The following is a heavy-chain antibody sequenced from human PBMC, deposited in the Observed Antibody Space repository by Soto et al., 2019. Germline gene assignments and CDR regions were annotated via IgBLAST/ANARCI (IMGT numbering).Heavy chain of an antibody. D-gene: IGHD2-15*01. J-gene: IGHJ4*02. V-gene: IGHV4-30-4*01. CDR3: ARVIVVVVAHDS. CDR1: GGSISSGDYY. Sequence: QVQLQESGPGLVKPSQTLSLTCTVSGGSISSGDYYWSWIRQPPGKGLEWIGYIYYSGSTYYNPYLKRRVAISLDTSKNQFSLKLSSVTAADTAEYYCARVIVVVVAHDSWGQGTLVTVSS. CDR2: IYYSGST.